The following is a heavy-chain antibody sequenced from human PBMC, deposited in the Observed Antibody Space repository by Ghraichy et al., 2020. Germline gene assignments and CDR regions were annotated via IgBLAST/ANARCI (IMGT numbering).Heavy chain of an antibody. CDR2: IYYSGST. CDR1: GGSISSYY. V-gene: IGHV4-59*01. CDR3: ARVIAAAEYYFDY. Sequence: SETLSLTCTVSGGSISSYYWSWIRQPPGKGLEWIGYIYYSGSTNYNPSLKSRVTISVDTSKNQFSLKLSSVTAADTAVYYCARVIAAAEYYFDYWGQGTLVTVSS. D-gene: IGHD6-13*01. J-gene: IGHJ4*02.